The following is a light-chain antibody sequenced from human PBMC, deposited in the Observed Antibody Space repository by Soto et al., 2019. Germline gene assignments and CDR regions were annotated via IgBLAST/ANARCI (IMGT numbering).Light chain of an antibody. CDR1: NIGGKN. J-gene: IGLJ1*01. CDR3: QVWDSRAYV. Sequence: SYELTQPLSVSVALGQTATITCGGNNIGGKNVHWYQQKPGQAPVLVIYRDYNRPSGIPERFSGSNSGHTATLTISRVQPGDEADYYCQVWDSRAYVFGTGTKVTVL. CDR2: RDY. V-gene: IGLV3-9*01.